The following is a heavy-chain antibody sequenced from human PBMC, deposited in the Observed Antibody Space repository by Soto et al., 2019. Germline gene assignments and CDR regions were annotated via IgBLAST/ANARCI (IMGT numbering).Heavy chain of an antibody. CDR2: IYHSGST. D-gene: IGHD1-26*01. CDR1: GGSISSSNW. Sequence: QVQLQESGPGLVKPSGTLSLTCAVSGGSISSSNWWSWVRQHPGKGLEWIGEIYHSGSTNYNPSLKSRGIKTGDKSKNQFSLKLSSVTTADTAMYYCARSNSGNYYEVFDYWGQGTLVTVSS. CDR3: ARSNSGNYYEVFDY. V-gene: IGHV4-4*02. J-gene: IGHJ4*02.